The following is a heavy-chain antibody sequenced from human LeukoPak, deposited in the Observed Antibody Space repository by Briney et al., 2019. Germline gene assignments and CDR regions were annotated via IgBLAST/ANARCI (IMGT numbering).Heavy chain of an antibody. CDR3: AREIVGATVY. Sequence: SETLSLTCTVSSGSISTSNYYWGWVRQPPGKGLEWIGSIYYSGSTYYNPSLKSRVTISVDTSKNQFSLKLSSVTAADTAVYYCAREIVGATVYWGQGTLVTVSS. V-gene: IGHV4-39*07. J-gene: IGHJ4*02. CDR1: SGSISTSNYY. D-gene: IGHD1-26*01. CDR2: IYYSGST.